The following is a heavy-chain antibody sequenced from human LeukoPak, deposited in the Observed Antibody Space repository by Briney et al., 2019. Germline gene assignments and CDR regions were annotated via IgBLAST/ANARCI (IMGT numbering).Heavy chain of an antibody. V-gene: IGHV1-46*01. D-gene: IGHD3-10*01. Sequence: ASVKVSCKASGYTFTSYYMHWVRQAPGQGLEWMGIINPSGGSTSYAQKFQGRVTMTRDMSTSTVYMELSSLRSEDTAVYYCARFGLTYEEYFQHWGQGTLVTVSS. CDR1: GYTFTSYY. J-gene: IGHJ1*01. CDR2: INPSGGST. CDR3: ARFGLTYEEYFQH.